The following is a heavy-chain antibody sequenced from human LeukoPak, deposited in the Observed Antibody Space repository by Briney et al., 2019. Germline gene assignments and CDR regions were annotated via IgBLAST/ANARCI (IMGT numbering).Heavy chain of an antibody. CDR1: GFTFSSYS. Sequence: GSLRLSCAASGFTFSSYSINWVRQAPGKGLEWVSSISSSSSYIYYADSVKGRFTISRDNAKNSLYLQMNSLRAEDTAVYYCAELGITMIGGVWGKGTTVTISS. V-gene: IGHV3-21*01. J-gene: IGHJ6*04. CDR2: ISSSSSYI. D-gene: IGHD3-10*02. CDR3: AELGITMIGGV.